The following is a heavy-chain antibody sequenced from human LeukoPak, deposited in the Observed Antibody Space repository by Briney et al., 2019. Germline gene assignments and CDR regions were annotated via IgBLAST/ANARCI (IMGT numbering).Heavy chain of an antibody. CDR1: GYTFTSYA. CDR2: INTNTGNP. Sequence: ASVKVSCKASGYTFTSYAMHWVQQAPGQGLEWMGWINTNTGNPTYAQGFTGRFVFSMDTSVSTAYLQISSLKAEDTAVYYCARVASGGGSCRDGYYYYYMDVWGKGTTVTVSS. V-gene: IGHV7-4-1*02. CDR3: ARVASGGGSCRDGYYYYYMDV. J-gene: IGHJ6*03. D-gene: IGHD2-15*01.